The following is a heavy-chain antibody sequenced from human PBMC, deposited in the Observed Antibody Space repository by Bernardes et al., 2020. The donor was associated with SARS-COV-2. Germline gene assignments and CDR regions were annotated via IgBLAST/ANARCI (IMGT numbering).Heavy chain of an antibody. Sequence: ASVKVSCKASGYTFTGYYIHWVRQAPGQGLEWMGWINPNSGGTNYAQKFQGRVTMTRDTSISTAYVELSRLRSDDTAVYFCGRDRDQWDVNYLAYWGQGTLVTVSS. CDR2: INPNSGGT. CDR1: GYTFTGYY. D-gene: IGHD1-26*01. V-gene: IGHV1-2*02. CDR3: GRDRDQWDVNYLAY. J-gene: IGHJ4*02.